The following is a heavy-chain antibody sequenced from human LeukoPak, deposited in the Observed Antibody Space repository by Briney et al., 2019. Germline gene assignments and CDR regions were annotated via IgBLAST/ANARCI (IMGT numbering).Heavy chain of an antibody. J-gene: IGHJ4*02. V-gene: IGHV3-21*01. CDR3: ARSYSSSWYLWLDYFDY. CDR1: GFIFSSYS. D-gene: IGHD6-13*01. CDR2: ISSSSSYI. Sequence: GGSLRLSCAASGFIFSSYSMNWVRQAPGKGLEWVSSISSSSSYIYYADSVKGRFTISRDNAKNSLYLQMNSLRAEDTAVYYCARSYSSSWYLWLDYFDYWGQGTLVTVSS.